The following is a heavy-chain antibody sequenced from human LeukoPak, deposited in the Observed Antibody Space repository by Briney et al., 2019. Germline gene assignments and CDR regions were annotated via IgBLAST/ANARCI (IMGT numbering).Heavy chain of an antibody. Sequence: PGGSLRLSCAASGCTFGDYGMSWIRQAPGKGLEWVSGINWNGGSTGYADSVKGRFTISRDNAKNSLYLQMNSLRAEDTALSYFATVYDSSGGPDDYWGQGTLVTVSS. V-gene: IGHV3-20*04. CDR3: ATVYDSSGGPDDY. CDR2: INWNGGST. J-gene: IGHJ4*02. CDR1: GCTFGDYG. D-gene: IGHD3-22*01.